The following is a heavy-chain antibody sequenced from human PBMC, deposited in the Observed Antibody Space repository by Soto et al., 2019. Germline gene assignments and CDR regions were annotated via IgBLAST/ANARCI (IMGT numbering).Heavy chain of an antibody. D-gene: IGHD2-15*01. Sequence: EVQLVESGGGLVQPGGSLRLSCAASGFTFSDHYMDWVRQAPGKGLEWVGRTRNKADSYTTEYAASVKGRFTISRDDSQNSLYLQMNSLKTEDTAVYYCASPYSSGMDVWGQGTTVTVSS. CDR1: GFTFSDHY. CDR3: ASPYSSGMDV. V-gene: IGHV3-72*01. CDR2: TRNKADSYTT. J-gene: IGHJ6*02.